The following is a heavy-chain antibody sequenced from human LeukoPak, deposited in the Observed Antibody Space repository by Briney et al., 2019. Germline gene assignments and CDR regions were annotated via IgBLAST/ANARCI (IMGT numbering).Heavy chain of an antibody. CDR2: IRYDGSNK. CDR1: GFTFSSYG. Sequence: GGSLRLSCAASGFTFSSYGMHWVRQAPGKGLEWVAFIRYDGSNKYYADSVKGRFTISRDNSKNTLYLQMNSLRAEDTAVYYCAKVRVATYSPRTSFDHWGQGTLVTVSS. J-gene: IGHJ4*02. D-gene: IGHD5-12*01. CDR3: AKVRVATYSPRTSFDH. V-gene: IGHV3-30*02.